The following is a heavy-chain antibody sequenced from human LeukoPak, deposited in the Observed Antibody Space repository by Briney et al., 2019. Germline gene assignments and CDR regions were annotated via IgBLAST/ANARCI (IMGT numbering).Heavy chain of an antibody. CDR3: AKDDSGSSGYAY. J-gene: IGHJ4*02. CDR1: GFTFSSYA. Sequence: GGSLRLSCAASGFTFSSYAMSWVRQAPGKGLDWVSAISGSGGSTYYADSVKGRFTISRHNSKNTLYLQMNSLRAEDTAVYYCAKDDSGSSGYAYWGQGTLVTVSS. V-gene: IGHV3-23*01. D-gene: IGHD3-22*01. CDR2: ISGSGGST.